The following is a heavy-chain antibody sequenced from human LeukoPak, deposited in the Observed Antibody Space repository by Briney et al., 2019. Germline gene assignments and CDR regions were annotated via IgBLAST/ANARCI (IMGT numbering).Heavy chain of an antibody. J-gene: IGHJ4*02. CDR3: ARHGVAVAVDY. D-gene: IGHD6-19*01. CDR2: INHSGST. Sequence: PSETLSLTCAVYGGSFSGYYWSLIRQPPGKGLEWIGEINHSGSTNYNPSLKSRVTISVDTSKNQFSLKLSSVTAADTAVYYCARHGVAVAVDYWGQGTLVTVSS. CDR1: GGSFSGYY. V-gene: IGHV4-34*01.